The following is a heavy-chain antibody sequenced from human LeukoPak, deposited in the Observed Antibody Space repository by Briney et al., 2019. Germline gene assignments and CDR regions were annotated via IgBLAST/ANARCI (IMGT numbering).Heavy chain of an antibody. CDR3: ARRPNYYGSGSYHHFDY. D-gene: IGHD3-10*01. Sequence: PGGSLRLSCAASGFTFSSYSMNWVRQAPGKGLEWVSYISSSSSTIYYADSVKGRFTISRDNAKNSLYLQMNSLRAEDTAVYYGARRPNYYGSGSYHHFDYWGQGTLVTVSS. CDR2: ISSSSSTI. CDR1: GFTFSSYS. V-gene: IGHV3-48*01. J-gene: IGHJ4*02.